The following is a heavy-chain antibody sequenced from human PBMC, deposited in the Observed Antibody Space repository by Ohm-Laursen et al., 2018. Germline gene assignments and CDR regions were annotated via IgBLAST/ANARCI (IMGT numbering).Heavy chain of an antibody. CDR1: GFTFSSYW. CDR2: IKEDGSQK. D-gene: IGHD1-26*01. V-gene: IGHV3-7*01. CDR3: ARDISPVIVGVAFDVFDI. Sequence: SLRLSCAASGFTFSSYWMTWVRQAPGKELERVANIKEDGSQKNYADSVKGRFTISRDNANNFLYLQMNSLRAEDTAVYYCARDISPVIVGVAFDVFDIWGQGTMVTVSS. J-gene: IGHJ3*02.